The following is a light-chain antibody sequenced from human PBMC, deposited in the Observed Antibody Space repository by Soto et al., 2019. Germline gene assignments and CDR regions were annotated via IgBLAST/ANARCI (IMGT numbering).Light chain of an antibody. V-gene: IGKV2-24*01. CDR2: QIS. CDR3: MQATQFRT. J-gene: IGKJ1*01. CDR1: QSLVHSDGNTY. Sequence: DIVLTQTPLSSPVTLGQPASISCRSSQSLVHSDGNTYLNWLQQRPGQPPRLLIYQISNRFSGVTDRFSGSGAGTDFTLKISRVEAEDVGVYYCMQATQFRTFGQGTKVEIK.